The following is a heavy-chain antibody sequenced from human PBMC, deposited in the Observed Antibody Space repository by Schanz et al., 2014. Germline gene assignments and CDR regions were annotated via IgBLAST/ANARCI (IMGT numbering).Heavy chain of an antibody. J-gene: IGHJ5*02. CDR2: INPYSGAT. D-gene: IGHD1-7*01. Sequence: QVQLVQSGAEVRKPGASVRVSCKASGYSFAAFFIHWVRQTPGQGLEWMGCINPYSGATYYAQKIEGRVSLTSDASLTTVYMEVHSLTSDDTAVFFCARDQAGTTNWFDPWGQGTLVTVSS. CDR3: ARDQAGTTNWFDP. V-gene: IGHV1-2*02. CDR1: GYSFAAFF.